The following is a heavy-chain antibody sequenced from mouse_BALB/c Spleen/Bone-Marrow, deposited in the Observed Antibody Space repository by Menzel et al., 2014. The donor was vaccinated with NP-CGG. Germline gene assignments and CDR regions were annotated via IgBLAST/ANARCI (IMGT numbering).Heavy chain of an antibody. CDR2: INPSNGGT. D-gene: IGHD2-1*01. CDR3: TRKLLYYAMDY. V-gene: IGHV1S81*02. J-gene: IGHJ4*01. Sequence: QVQLQQSGAELVKPGASVKLSRKASGYTFTSYYMYWVKQRPGQGLEWIGEINPSNGGTNFNEKFKSKATLTVDKSSSTAYMQLSSLTSEDSAVYYCTRKLLYYAMDYWGQGTSVTVSS. CDR1: GYTFTSYY.